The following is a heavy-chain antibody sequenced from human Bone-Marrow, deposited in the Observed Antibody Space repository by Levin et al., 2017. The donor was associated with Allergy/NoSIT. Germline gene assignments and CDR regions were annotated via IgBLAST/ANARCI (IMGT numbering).Heavy chain of an antibody. CDR2: IYYSGST. V-gene: IGHV4-31*03. D-gene: IGHD2-2*01. J-gene: IGHJ5*02. CDR3: ARVEGYCISTSGCDIGVNSPEGFDP. Sequence: SETLSLTCTVSGGSISSGGYYWSWIRQHPGKGLEWIGYIYYSGSTYYNPSLKSRVTISVDTSKNQFSLKLSSVTAADTAVYYCARVEGYCISTSGCDIGVNSPEGFDPWGQGTLVTVSS. CDR1: GGSISSGGYY.